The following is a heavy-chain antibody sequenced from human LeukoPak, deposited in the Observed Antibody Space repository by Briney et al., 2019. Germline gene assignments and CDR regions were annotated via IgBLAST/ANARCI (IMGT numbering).Heavy chain of an antibody. J-gene: IGHJ5*02. D-gene: IGHD3-10*01. CDR2: MNPNSGNT. CDR1: GYTFTSYD. V-gene: IGHV1-8*01. Sequence: ASVKVSCKASGYTFTSYDINWVRQATGQGLEWMGWMNPNSGNTGYAQKFQGRVTMTRNTSISTAYMELSSLRSEDTAVYYCAKGRVLWFGEFGWFDPWGQGTLVTVSS. CDR3: AKGRVLWFGEFGWFDP.